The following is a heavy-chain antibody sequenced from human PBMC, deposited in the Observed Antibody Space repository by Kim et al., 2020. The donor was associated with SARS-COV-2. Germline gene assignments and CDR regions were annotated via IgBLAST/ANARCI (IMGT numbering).Heavy chain of an antibody. J-gene: IGHJ4*02. Sequence: SETLSLTCAVYGGSFSGYYWSWIRQPPGKGLEWIGEINHSGSTNYNPSLKSRVTISVDTSKNQFSLKLSSVTAADTAVYYCARGVGWFGEYYFDYWGQGTLVTVSS. D-gene: IGHD3-10*01. CDR1: GGSFSGYY. V-gene: IGHV4-34*01. CDR2: INHSGST. CDR3: ARGVGWFGEYYFDY.